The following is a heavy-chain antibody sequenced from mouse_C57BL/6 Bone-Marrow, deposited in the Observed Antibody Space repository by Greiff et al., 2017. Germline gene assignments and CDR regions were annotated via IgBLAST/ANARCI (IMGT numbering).Heavy chain of an antibody. V-gene: IGHV5-2*01. CDR1: EYEFPSHD. J-gene: IGHJ2*01. CDR3: FFDY. Sequence: DVKLVESEGGLVQPGESLKLSCESNEYEFPSHDMSWVRKTPEKRLELVAAINSDGGSTYYPDTMERRVIISRDNTKKTLYLQMSSLRAEDTALSTTFFDYWGQGTTLTVSS. CDR2: INSDGGST.